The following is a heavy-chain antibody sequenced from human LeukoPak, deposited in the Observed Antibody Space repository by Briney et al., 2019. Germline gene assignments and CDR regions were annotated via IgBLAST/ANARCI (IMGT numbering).Heavy chain of an antibody. D-gene: IGHD3-10*01. J-gene: IGHJ3*02. CDR1: GYSFTSYW. Sequence: GESLKISCKGSGYSFTSYWISWVRQMPGKGLEWMGRIDPSDSYTNYSPSFQGHVTISADKSISTAYLQWSSLKASDTAMCYCARLRSGMVRGETLQHAFDIWGQGTMVTVSS. V-gene: IGHV5-10-1*01. CDR3: ARLRSGMVRGETLQHAFDI. CDR2: IDPSDSYT.